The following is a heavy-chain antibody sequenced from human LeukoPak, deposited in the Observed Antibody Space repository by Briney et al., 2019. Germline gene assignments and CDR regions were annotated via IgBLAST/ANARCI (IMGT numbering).Heavy chain of an antibody. CDR2: IYTSGST. J-gene: IGHJ3*02. D-gene: IGHD3-22*01. V-gene: IGHV4-61*02. CDR3: ARQKWRYYYDSSSKSLDAFDI. CDR1: GGSISSGSYY. Sequence: PSQTLSLTCTVSGGSISSGSYYWSWIRQPAGKGLEWIVRIYTSGSTNYNPSLKSRVTISVDTSKNQFSLKLSSVTAADTAVYYCARQKWRYYYDSSSKSLDAFDIWGQGTMVTVSS.